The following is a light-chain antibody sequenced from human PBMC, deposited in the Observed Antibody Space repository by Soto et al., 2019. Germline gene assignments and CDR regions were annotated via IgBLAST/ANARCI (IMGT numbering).Light chain of an antibody. CDR3: QSYDSSLSDSWV. J-gene: IGLJ3*02. Sequence: QSVLTQPPSVSGAPGQRVTISCTGNSSNIGAGYDVHWYQHLPGTAPKLLIFGNNNRPSGVPDRFFGSKSGTSASLAIAGLQAEDEADYYCQSYDSSLSDSWVFGGGTKLTVL. CDR2: GNN. CDR1: SSNIGAGYD. V-gene: IGLV1-40*01.